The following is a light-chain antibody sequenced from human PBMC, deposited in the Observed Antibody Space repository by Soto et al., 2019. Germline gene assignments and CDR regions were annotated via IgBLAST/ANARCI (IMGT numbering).Light chain of an antibody. Sequence: ETVLTQSPATLSLSPGERATLSCRASQSLSSSLAWYQQKPGQAPRLLIYEASNRATGIPARFSGSGSGTDLTLTVSSLEPEDFAVYYCQQRTKWPPHTFGQGTKLEIK. CDR3: QQRTKWPPHT. J-gene: IGKJ2*01. CDR1: QSLSSS. V-gene: IGKV3-11*01. CDR2: EAS.